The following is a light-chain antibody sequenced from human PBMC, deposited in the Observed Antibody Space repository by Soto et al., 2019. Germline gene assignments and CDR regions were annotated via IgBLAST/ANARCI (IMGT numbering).Light chain of an antibody. CDR3: QQLTDWPPQWT. CDR2: GAS. CDR1: QSVSSK. J-gene: IGKJ1*01. V-gene: IGKV3-11*01. Sequence: ELVLTQSPGTLSLSPGERATLSCRASQSVSSKLAWYQQKPGQAPRLLIYGASTRATGIPARFSGSGSGTDFTLTISSLEPEDFAVYYCQQLTDWPPQWTFGQGTKVDIK.